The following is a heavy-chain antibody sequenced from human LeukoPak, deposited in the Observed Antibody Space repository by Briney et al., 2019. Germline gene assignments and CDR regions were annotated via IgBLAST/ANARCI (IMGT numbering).Heavy chain of an antibody. Sequence: SETLSLTCTVSGGSISSGDYYWSWIRQPPGKGLEWIGYIYYSGSTYYNPSLKSRVTISVDTSKNQFSLKLSSVTAADTAVYYCARASHDYGDYTRGDAFDIWGQGTMVTVSS. CDR1: GGSISSGDYY. CDR3: ARASHDYGDYTRGDAFDI. J-gene: IGHJ3*02. CDR2: IYYSGST. D-gene: IGHD4-17*01. V-gene: IGHV4-30-4*01.